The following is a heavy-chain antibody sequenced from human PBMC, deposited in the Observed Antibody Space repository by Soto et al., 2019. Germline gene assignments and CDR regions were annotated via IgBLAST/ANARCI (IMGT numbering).Heavy chain of an antibody. J-gene: IGHJ4*02. D-gene: IGHD3-22*01. Sequence: PGGSLRLSCVVSGFTFNNACVTWVRHAPGKGLEWVGRIKSKIDGGETDYGAPVEGRFTVSRDDSKNTVYLQLNSLRTEDTAVYYCTTLRDTSCYYDATYFDSWGQGTLVTVSS. V-gene: IGHV3-15*01. CDR2: IKSKIDGGET. CDR3: TTLRDTSCYYDATYFDS. CDR1: GFTFNNAC.